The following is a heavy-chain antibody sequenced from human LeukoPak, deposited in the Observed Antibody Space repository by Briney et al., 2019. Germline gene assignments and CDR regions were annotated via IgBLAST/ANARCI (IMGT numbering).Heavy chain of an antibody. D-gene: IGHD5-24*01. J-gene: IGHJ4*02. CDR3: ARGEQDMATMSIDF. CDR1: GFTFRSYA. Sequence: PGGSLRLSCAASGFTFRSYAMNWVRQAPGKGLEWVSYISSGSSTIYYGDSVKGRFIISRDNAKNSLYLQMNSLRAEDTAVYYCARGEQDMATMSIDFWGQGTRVTVSS. CDR2: ISSGSSTI. V-gene: IGHV3-48*01.